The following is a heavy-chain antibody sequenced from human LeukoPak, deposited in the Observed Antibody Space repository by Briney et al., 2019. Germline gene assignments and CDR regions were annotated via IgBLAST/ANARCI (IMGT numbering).Heavy chain of an antibody. D-gene: IGHD2-21*01. CDR3: VRDGPLSGGDFDY. CDR1: GFTFSDYY. Sequence: GGSLRLPCAASGFTFSDYYMSWIRQAPGKGLEWVSYISSSGDIIYYADSVKGRFTISRDNAKNSLYLQMSSLRAEDTAVYHCVRDGPLSGGDFDYWGQGTLVTVSS. J-gene: IGHJ4*02. CDR2: ISSSGDII. V-gene: IGHV3-11*04.